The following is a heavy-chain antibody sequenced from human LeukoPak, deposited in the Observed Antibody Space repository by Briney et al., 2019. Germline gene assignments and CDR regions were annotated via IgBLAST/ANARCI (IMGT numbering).Heavy chain of an antibody. CDR1: GYTFTSYG. CDR2: ISAYNGNT. D-gene: IGHD3-10*01. Sequence: RASVKVSCKASGYTFTSYGISWVRQAPGQGLEWMGWISAYNGNTNYAQKLQGRVTMTTDTSTSTAYMELRSLRSDDTAVYYCARELKYAYGSGTDWFDPWGQGTLVTVSS. J-gene: IGHJ5*02. V-gene: IGHV1-18*01. CDR3: ARELKYAYGSGTDWFDP.